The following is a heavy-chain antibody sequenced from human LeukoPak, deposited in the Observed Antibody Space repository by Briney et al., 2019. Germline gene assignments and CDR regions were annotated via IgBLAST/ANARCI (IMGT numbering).Heavy chain of an antibody. Sequence: GESLKISCKGSGYSFMKNRIGWVRQMPGKGLEWMGIIYPGDSDTRYSPSFQGQVTISADKSISTAYLQWSSLRASDTAMYYCAKFHYYYGSGIFDAFDIWGLGTMVTVSS. J-gene: IGHJ3*02. CDR3: AKFHYYYGSGIFDAFDI. CDR2: IYPGDSDT. D-gene: IGHD3-10*01. CDR1: GYSFMKNR. V-gene: IGHV5-51*01.